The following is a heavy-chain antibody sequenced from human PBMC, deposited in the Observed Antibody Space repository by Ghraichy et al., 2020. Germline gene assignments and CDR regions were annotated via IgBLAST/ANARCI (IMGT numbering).Heavy chain of an antibody. D-gene: IGHD3-10*01. V-gene: IGHV4-34*01. CDR2: INHSGST. Sequence: LSCAVYGGSFSGYYWSWIRQPPGKGLEWIGEINHSGSTNYNPSLKSRVTISVDTSKNQFSLKLSSVTAADTAVYYCARGDVVRGVTTFDYWGQGTLVTVSS. J-gene: IGHJ4*02. CDR1: GGSFSGYY. CDR3: ARGDVVRGVTTFDY.